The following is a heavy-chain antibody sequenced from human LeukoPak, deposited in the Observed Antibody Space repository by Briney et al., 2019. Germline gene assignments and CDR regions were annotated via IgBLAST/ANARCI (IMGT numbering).Heavy chain of an antibody. D-gene: IGHD3-10*01. Sequence: EASVKVSCKASGGTFSSYAISWVRQAPGQGLEWMGGIIPIFGTANYAQKFQGRVTITADESTSTAYMELSSLRSEDTAVYYCARDRRFGELSVDYWGQGTLVTVSS. CDR2: IIPIFGTA. CDR1: GGTFSSYA. CDR3: ARDRRFGELSVDY. V-gene: IGHV1-69*13. J-gene: IGHJ4*02.